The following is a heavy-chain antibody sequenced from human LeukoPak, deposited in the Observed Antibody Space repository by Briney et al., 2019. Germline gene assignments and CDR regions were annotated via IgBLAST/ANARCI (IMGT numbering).Heavy chain of an antibody. CDR3: ARDCSSTSCYSGLDY. CDR1: GFTFSSYA. D-gene: IGHD2-2*01. CDR2: ISYDGSNK. J-gene: IGHJ4*02. V-gene: IGHV3-30*04. Sequence: GGSLRLSCADSGFTFSSYAMHWVRQAPGKGLEWVAVISYDGSNKYYADSVKGRFTISRDNSKNTLYLQMNSLRAEDTAVYYCARDCSSTSCYSGLDYWGQGTLVTVSS.